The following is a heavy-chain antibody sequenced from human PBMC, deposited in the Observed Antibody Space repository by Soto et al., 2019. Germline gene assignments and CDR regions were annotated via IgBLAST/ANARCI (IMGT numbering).Heavy chain of an antibody. CDR3: ARVQYSSSYYFDY. V-gene: IGHV3-53*01. D-gene: IGHD6-6*01. J-gene: IGHJ4*02. CDR2: IYSGGST. CDR1: GFTVSSNY. Sequence: GGSLRLSCAASGFTVSSNYMSWVRQAPGKGLEWVSVIYSGGSTYYADSVKGRFTISRDNSKNTLYLQMNSLRAEDTAVYYCARVQYSSSYYFDYWGQGTLVTVSS.